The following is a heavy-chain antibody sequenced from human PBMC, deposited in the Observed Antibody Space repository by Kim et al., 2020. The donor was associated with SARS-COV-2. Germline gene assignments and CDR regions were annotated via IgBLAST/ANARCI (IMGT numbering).Heavy chain of an antibody. J-gene: IGHJ6*02. V-gene: IGHV3-74*01. CDR3: AREGITMVRGVIILYYYYDMDV. D-gene: IGHD3-10*01. Sequence: GGSLRLSCAASGFTFSSYWMHWVRQAPGKGLVWVSRINSDGSSTSYADSVKGRFTISRDNAKNTLYLQMNSLRAEDTAVYYCAREGITMVRGVIILYYYYDMDVWGQGTTVTVSS. CDR2: INSDGSST. CDR1: GFTFSSYW.